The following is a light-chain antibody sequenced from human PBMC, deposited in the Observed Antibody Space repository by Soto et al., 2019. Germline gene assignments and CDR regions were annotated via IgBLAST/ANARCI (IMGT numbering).Light chain of an antibody. V-gene: IGKV1-39*01. CDR2: GAS. CDR3: LQTYTLPRP. CDR1: LTIGDS. J-gene: IGKJ1*01. Sequence: DIQMTQSPSSLSASVGDRVTITCRASLTIGDSLSWFQQKAGKPPTLLIYGASALQSGVPARFSGSGSGTDFTLTISNMQREDFATYYCLQTYTLPRPFGQGTKVDIK.